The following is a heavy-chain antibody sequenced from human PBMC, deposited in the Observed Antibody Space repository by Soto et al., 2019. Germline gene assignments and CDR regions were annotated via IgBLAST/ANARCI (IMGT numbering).Heavy chain of an antibody. D-gene: IGHD6-6*01. CDR3: AHRRSLSSIAARRPAILRDY. Sequence: SGLTLVNPTQTLTLTCTFSGFSLSTSGVGVGWIRQPPGKALEWLALIYWDDDKRYSPSLKSRLTITKDTSKNQVVLTMTNMDPVDTATYYCAHRRSLSSIAARRPAILRDYWGQGTLVPVSS. CDR1: GFSLSTSGVG. J-gene: IGHJ4*02. V-gene: IGHV2-5*02. CDR2: IYWDDDK.